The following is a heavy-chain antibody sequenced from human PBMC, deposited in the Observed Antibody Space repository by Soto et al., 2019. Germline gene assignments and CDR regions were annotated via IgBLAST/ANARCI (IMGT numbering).Heavy chain of an antibody. CDR2: IYYSAST. CDR1: GGSISSGGYY. V-gene: IGHV4-31*03. D-gene: IGHD4-17*01. Sequence: SETLSLTCTVSGGSISSGGYYWSWIRQHPGKGLEWIGYIYYSASTYYNPSLKSRVTISLDTSKNQFSLTLSSVTAADTAVYYCARDHYGDYDYWGQGTLVTVSS. CDR3: ARDHYGDYDY. J-gene: IGHJ4*02.